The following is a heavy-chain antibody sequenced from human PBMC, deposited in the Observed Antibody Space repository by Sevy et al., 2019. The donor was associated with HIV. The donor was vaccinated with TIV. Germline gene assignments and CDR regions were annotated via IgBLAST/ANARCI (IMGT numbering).Heavy chain of an antibody. Sequence: GGSLRLSCAASGFTFSNYEMNWVRQAPGKGLEWVSHITSSGSSIYYADSVKGRFTISRDNAKNSLYLQMNILRVEDTAVYYCARNGGAYDTGFDPWGQGTLVTVSS. CDR1: GFTFSNYE. CDR3: ARNGGAYDTGFDP. V-gene: IGHV3-48*03. CDR2: ITSSGSSI. D-gene: IGHD3-22*01. J-gene: IGHJ5*02.